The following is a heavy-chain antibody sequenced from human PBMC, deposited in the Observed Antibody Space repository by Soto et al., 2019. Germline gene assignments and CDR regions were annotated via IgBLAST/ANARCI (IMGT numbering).Heavy chain of an antibody. J-gene: IGHJ4*02. Sequence: EVQLVESGGGLIQPGGSLRLSCAASGLTVSNNYMSWVRQAPGNGVEWVSIIYSGGSTYYADSVTGRFTISSDNSNNPLYLQMYSLRAEDTAVYCCARAFKWNEAYFDSWGQGTLVTVSS. CDR3: ARAFKWNEAYFDS. V-gene: IGHV3-53*01. CDR1: GLTVSNNY. D-gene: IGHD1-1*01. CDR2: IYSGGST.